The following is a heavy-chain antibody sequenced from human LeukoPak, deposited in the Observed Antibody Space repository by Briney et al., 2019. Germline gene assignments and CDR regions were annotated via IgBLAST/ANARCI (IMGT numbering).Heavy chain of an antibody. CDR2: IKSKTDGGTT. V-gene: IGHV3-15*01. J-gene: IGHJ5*02. CDR3: TTDSAKFLIVAIGFDP. D-gene: IGHD2-15*01. CDR1: GFTFSNAW. Sequence: GGSLRLSCAASGFTFSNAWMSWVRQAPGKGLEWVGRIKSKTDGGTTDYAAPVKGRFTISRDDSKNTLYLQMNSLKTEDTAVCYCTTDSAKFLIVAIGFDPWGQGTLVTVSS.